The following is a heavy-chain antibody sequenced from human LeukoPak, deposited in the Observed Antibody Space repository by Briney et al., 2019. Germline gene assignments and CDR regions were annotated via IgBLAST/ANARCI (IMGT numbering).Heavy chain of an antibody. V-gene: IGHV1-2*02. Sequence: ASVKVSCKASGYTFTGYYMHWVRQAPGQGLEWMGWMNPNSGGTNYAQKFQGRVTMTRDTSISTAYMELSRLRSDDTAVYYCARAPPFCSSTSCSPGYMDVWGKGTTVTVSS. CDR1: GYTFTGYY. D-gene: IGHD2-2*01. CDR3: ARAPPFCSSTSCSPGYMDV. CDR2: MNPNSGGT. J-gene: IGHJ6*03.